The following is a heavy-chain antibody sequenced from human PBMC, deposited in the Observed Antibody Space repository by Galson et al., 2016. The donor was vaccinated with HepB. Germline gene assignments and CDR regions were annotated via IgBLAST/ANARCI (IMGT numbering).Heavy chain of an antibody. CDR3: ARGTYSYGYY. CDR1: GFTFSNSV. D-gene: IGHD5-18*01. V-gene: IGHV3-30-3*01. CDR2: ISDDGNVK. J-gene: IGHJ4*02. Sequence: SLRLSCAASGFTFSNSVLHWVRRAPGKGLEWVAIISDDGNVKYHADSVKGRLTVSRDNSKSTLYLQMDSLRAEDTAVYYCARGTYSYGYYWGQGTLVTVSS.